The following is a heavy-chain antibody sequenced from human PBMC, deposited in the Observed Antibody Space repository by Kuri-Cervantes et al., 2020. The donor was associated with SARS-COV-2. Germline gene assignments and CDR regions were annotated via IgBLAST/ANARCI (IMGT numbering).Heavy chain of an antibody. D-gene: IGHD3-10*01. CDR3: TRRRGPGRAAEYFQH. J-gene: IGHJ1*01. CDR1: GFTFGDYA. CDR2: IRSKAYGGTT. Sequence: GESLKISCTASGFTFGDYAMSRVRQAPGKGLEWVGLIRSKAYGGTTEYAASVKGRFTISRDDSKSIAYLQMNSLKTEDTAVYYCTRRRGPGRAAEYFQHWGQGTLVTVSS. V-gene: IGHV3-49*04.